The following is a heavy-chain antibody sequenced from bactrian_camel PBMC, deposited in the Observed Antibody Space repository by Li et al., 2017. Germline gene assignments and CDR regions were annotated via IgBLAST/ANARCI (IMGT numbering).Heavy chain of an antibody. Sequence: HVQLVESGGGSVQAGGSLRLSCAGTGRAYNYYCMGWFRQAPGKEREGLAAIDTDGSTVYADSVKGRFTVSRDYAKNIIYLQMDNLKPEDTATYYCAAARAWDDWVGGLMDSWGTGTQVTVS. D-gene: IGHD1*01. CDR1: GRAYNYYC. V-gene: IGHV3-3*01. J-gene: IGHJ7*01. CDR2: IDTDGST.